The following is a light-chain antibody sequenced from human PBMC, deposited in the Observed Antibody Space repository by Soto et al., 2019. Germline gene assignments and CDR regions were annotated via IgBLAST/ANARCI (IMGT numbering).Light chain of an antibody. CDR3: LQDHDDSWT. J-gene: IGKJ1*01. CDR2: DAS. Sequence: DIQVTQSPSTLSASVGDRVTITCRASQPISTWLAWYQEKPGKAPKLLIYDASSLEGGVPSRFRGSRSGTEFTLTVSSLQPEDFATYYCLQDHDDSWTFGQGTKVDIK. V-gene: IGKV1-5*01. CDR1: QPISTW.